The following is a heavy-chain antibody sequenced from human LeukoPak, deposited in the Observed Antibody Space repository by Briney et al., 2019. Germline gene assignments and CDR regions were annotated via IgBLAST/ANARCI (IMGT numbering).Heavy chain of an antibody. V-gene: IGHV1-8*01. D-gene: IGHD3-10*01. Sequence: ASVKVSCKASGYTLTSYDINWVRQATGQGLEWMGWMNPNSGNTAYAQKFQGRITMTRNSFISTAYMDLSSLRSEDTAVYYCARKFLGSRGYYFDSWGQGTLVTVSS. J-gene: IGHJ4*02. CDR2: MNPNSGNT. CDR1: GYTLTSYD. CDR3: ARKFLGSRGYYFDS.